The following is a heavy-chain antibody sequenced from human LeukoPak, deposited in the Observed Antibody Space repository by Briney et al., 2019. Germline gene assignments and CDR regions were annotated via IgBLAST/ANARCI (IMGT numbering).Heavy chain of an antibody. Sequence: SVKVSCKASGGTFSSYAISWVRQAPGQGLEWMGGIIPIFGTANYAQKFQGRVTITADGSTSTAYMEPSSLRSEDTAVYYCARGVGIAVAGPFDYWGQGTLVTVSS. J-gene: IGHJ4*02. CDR1: GGTFSSYA. CDR2: IIPIFGTA. D-gene: IGHD6-19*01. V-gene: IGHV1-69*01. CDR3: ARGVGIAVAGPFDY.